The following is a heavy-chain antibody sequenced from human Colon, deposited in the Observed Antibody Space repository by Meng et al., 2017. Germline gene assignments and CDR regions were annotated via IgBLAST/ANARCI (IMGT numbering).Heavy chain of an antibody. CDR1: GFTFSSYW. V-gene: IGHV3-74*01. D-gene: IGHD3/OR15-3a*01. CDR2: INRDGSST. J-gene: IGHJ4*02. Sequence: EVQSVGSGGGLVQPVGSLRLSCAASGFTFSSYWMHWVRQAPGKGLVWVSRINRDGSSTSYADSVKGRFTISRDDAKNTLYLQMNSLRAEDTAVYYCAKDLHWGTSDYWGQGNLVTVSS. CDR3: AKDLHWGTSDY.